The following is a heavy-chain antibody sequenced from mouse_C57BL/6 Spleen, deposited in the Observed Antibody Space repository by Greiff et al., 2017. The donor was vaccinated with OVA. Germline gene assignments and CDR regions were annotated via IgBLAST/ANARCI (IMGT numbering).Heavy chain of an antibody. Sequence: EVKLQESGPGLVKPSQSLSLTCSVTGYSITSGYYWNWIRQFPGNKLEWMGYISYDGSNNYNPSLKNRISITRDTSKNQFFLKLNSVTTEDTATYYCARVGISYYFDYRGQGTTLTVSS. CDR1: GYSITSGYY. D-gene: IGHD4-1*01. CDR3: ARVGISYYFDY. V-gene: IGHV3-6*01. CDR2: ISYDGSN. J-gene: IGHJ2*01.